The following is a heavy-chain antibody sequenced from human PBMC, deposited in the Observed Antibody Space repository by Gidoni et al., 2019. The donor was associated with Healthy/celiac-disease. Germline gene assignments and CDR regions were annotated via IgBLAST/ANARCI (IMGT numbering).Heavy chain of an antibody. CDR1: GYPFTSYY. J-gene: IGHJ6*02. CDR2: INPSGGST. CDR3: ATNRGYCSSTSCYDYGMDV. Sequence: QVQLVQSGAEVTKPGASVKVSCKASGYPFTSYYMHWVRQAPGHGLEWMGIINPSGGSTSYEQKFQGRVTMTRDTSTSTVYMELSSLRSEDTAVYYCATNRGYCSSTSCYDYGMDVWGQGTTVTVSS. V-gene: IGHV1-46*01. D-gene: IGHD2-2*01.